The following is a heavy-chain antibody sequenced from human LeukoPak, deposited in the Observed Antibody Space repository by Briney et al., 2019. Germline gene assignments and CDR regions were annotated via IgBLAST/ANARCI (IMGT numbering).Heavy chain of an antibody. CDR1: GGSFSGYY. Sequence: SETLSLTCAVYGGSFSGYYWSWIRQPPGKGLEWIGEINHSGSTNYNPSLKSRVTISVDTSKNQFSLKLSSVTAADTAVYYCARAPYVEVDAFDIWGQGTMVTVSS. D-gene: IGHD3-10*02. CDR3: ARAPYVEVDAFDI. J-gene: IGHJ3*02. V-gene: IGHV4-34*01. CDR2: INHSGST.